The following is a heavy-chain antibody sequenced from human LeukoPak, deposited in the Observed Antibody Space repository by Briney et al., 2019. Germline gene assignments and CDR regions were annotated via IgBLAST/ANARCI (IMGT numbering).Heavy chain of an antibody. V-gene: IGHV4-59*01. D-gene: IGHD2-15*01. Sequence: SETLSLTCTVSGGSISSYYWSWIRQPPGKGLEWIGYIYYSGSTNYNPSLKSRVTISVDTSKNQFSLKLSSVTAADTAVYYRARAASRKYCSGGSCYSFWFDPWGQGTLVTVSS. CDR1: GGSISSYY. J-gene: IGHJ5*02. CDR2: IYYSGST. CDR3: ARAASRKYCSGGSCYSFWFDP.